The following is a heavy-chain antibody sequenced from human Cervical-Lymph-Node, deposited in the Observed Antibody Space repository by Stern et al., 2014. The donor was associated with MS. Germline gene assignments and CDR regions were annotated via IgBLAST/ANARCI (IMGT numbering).Heavy chain of an antibody. J-gene: IGHJ4*02. D-gene: IGHD5-24*01. Sequence: VQLEESGPGLVKPSETLSLTCTVSGGPISGYDRSWIRQPPGKGLEWIGHIYYSGSTNYIPSLKSRVSISIDTPKNQFSLKLSSVTAADTAVYYCARSRDAYSPLAYWGQGALVTVSS. CDR1: GGPISGYD. CDR2: IYYSGST. V-gene: IGHV4-59*01. CDR3: ARSRDAYSPLAY.